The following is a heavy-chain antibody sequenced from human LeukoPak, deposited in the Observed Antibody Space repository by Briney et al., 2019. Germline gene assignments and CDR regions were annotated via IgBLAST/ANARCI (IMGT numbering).Heavy chain of an antibody. CDR2: MNPNSGNT. D-gene: IGHD3-3*01. J-gene: IGHJ5*02. V-gene: IGHV1-8*03. Sequence: ASVKVSCKASGYTFTSYDINWVRQATGQGLEWMGWMNPNSGNTGYAQKFQGRVTITRNTSISTAYMELSSLRSEDTAVHYCARGHPGGSRITIFGVAGDWFDPWGQGTLVTVSS. CDR3: ARGHPGGSRITIFGVAGDWFDP. CDR1: GYTFTSYD.